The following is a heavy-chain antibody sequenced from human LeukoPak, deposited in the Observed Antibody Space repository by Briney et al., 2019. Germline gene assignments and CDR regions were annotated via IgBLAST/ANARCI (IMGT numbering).Heavy chain of an antibody. V-gene: IGHV3-48*01. D-gene: IGHD4-17*01. CDR1: GFTFSSYS. CDR2: VSSSSSFI. Sequence: PGGSLRLSCAASGFTFSSYSMNWVRQAPGKGLEWVSYVSSSSSFIYYADSVKGRFTISRDNAKNSLYLQMNSLRAEDTAVYFCARGSGLHHYGDSFDYWGQGTLVTVSS. CDR3: ARGSGLHHYGDSFDY. J-gene: IGHJ4*02.